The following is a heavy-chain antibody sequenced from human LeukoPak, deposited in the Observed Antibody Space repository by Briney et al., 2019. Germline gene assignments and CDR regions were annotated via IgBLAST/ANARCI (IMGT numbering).Heavy chain of an antibody. J-gene: IGHJ4*02. CDR2: IYPGDSDT. D-gene: IGHD3-10*01. CDR1: GYRFTIYW. V-gene: IGHV5-51*01. CDR3: ARHGSDPTSGIYYFDY. Sequence: GESLKISFKGSGYRFTIYWIAWVRQRPGKGLEWMGKIYPGDSDTRYSPSFQGQVTISADKSISTAYLQWSSLRASDTAMYYCARHGSDPTSGIYYFDYWGQGTLVTVSS.